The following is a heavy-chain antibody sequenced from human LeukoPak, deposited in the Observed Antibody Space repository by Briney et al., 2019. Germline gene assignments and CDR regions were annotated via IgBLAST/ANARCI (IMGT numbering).Heavy chain of an antibody. Sequence: SETLSLTCTVSGGSISSYYWSGIRQPAGKGLEWIGRIYTSGSTDYNPSLKSRVTISVDKSKNQFSLKLSSVTAADTAVYYCAYMKGSSWYYFYYWGHGTLVTVSS. J-gene: IGHJ4*01. CDR3: AYMKGSSWYYFYY. CDR2: IYTSGST. D-gene: IGHD6-13*01. CDR1: GGSISSYY. V-gene: IGHV4-4*07.